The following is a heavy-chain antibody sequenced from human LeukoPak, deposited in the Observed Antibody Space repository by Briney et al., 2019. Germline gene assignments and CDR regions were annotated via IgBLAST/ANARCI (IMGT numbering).Heavy chain of an antibody. V-gene: IGHV3-23*01. CDR1: GFTFSNYA. D-gene: IGHD6-19*01. Sequence: GGSLRFSCAASGFTFSNYAMSWVRQAPGKGLEWVSGITGSGGSTNYADSVKGRFTISRDNSKNTLYLQMSSLRAEDTAVYYCTGGGWSTDAFDIWGQGTMVTVSS. CDR2: ITGSGGST. CDR3: TGGGWSTDAFDI. J-gene: IGHJ3*02.